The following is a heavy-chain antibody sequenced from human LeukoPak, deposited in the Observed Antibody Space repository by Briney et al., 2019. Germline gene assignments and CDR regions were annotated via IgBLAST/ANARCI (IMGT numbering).Heavy chain of an antibody. CDR3: ARMPGYCSGGSCYSFIDY. V-gene: IGHV5-51*01. CDR1: GYSFTSYW. CDR2: IYPGESDT. D-gene: IGHD2-15*01. Sequence: GESLKISCKGSGYSFTSYWIGGVRQMPGKGVEWMVIIYPGESDTSYSPSCQGQVTLADYKSISTAYLQWSSLEASDPAMYYCARMPGYCSGGSCYSFIDYWGQGTLVTVSS. J-gene: IGHJ4*02.